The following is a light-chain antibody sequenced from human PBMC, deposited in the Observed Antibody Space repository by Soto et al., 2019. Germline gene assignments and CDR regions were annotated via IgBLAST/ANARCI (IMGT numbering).Light chain of an antibody. Sequence: EIVLTQSPATLSLSPGERATLSCRASQSVSSYLAWYQQKPGQAPRLLIYDASNRATDIPARFSGSGSGTDFTLTISSLESEYFAVYYCQQRGKWPRTFGQGTKLEIK. CDR1: QSVSSY. CDR3: QQRGKWPRT. J-gene: IGKJ2*01. CDR2: DAS. V-gene: IGKV3-11*01.